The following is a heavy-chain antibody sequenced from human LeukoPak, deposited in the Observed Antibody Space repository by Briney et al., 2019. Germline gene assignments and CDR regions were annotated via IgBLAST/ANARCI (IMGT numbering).Heavy chain of an antibody. J-gene: IGHJ6*02. CDR1: GFTFSSYA. CDR2: IAFDGSNA. D-gene: IGHD4-17*01. V-gene: IGHV3-30-3*01. CDR3: SRGRYGDYSRSGYYYGMDV. Sequence: GGSLRLSCVASGFTFSSYAMHWVRQAPGKGLEWVAVIAFDGSNALYADSVKGRFTISRDISKSTLYLEMNSLKAEDSAIYYCSRGRYGDYSRSGYYYGMDVWGQGTTVTISS.